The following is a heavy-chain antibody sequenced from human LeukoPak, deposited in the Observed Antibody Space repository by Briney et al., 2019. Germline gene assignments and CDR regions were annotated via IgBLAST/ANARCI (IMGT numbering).Heavy chain of an antibody. CDR2: IKQDGSEK. D-gene: IGHD6-19*01. V-gene: IGHV3-7*01. CDR3: ASVSSGWSAEYFQH. CDR1: GFTFSSYW. J-gene: IGHJ1*01. Sequence: PGGSLRLSCAASGFTFSSYWMSWVRQAPAKGLEWVANIKQDGSEKYYVDSVKGRFTISRDNAKNSLYLQMNSLRAEDTAVYYCASVSSGWSAEYFQHWGQGTLVTVSS.